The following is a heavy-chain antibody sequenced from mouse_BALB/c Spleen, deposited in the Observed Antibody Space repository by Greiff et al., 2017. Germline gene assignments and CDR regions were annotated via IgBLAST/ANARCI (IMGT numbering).Heavy chain of an antibody. V-gene: IGHV1S132*01. Sequence: QVQLKQSGAELVKPGASVKLSCKTSGYTFTSYWIQWVKQRPGQGLGWIGEIFPGTGTTYYNEKFKGKATLTIDTSSSTAYMQLSSLTSEDSAVYFCARKRYFDVWGAGTTVTVSS. CDR1: GYTFTSYW. CDR2: IFPGTGTT. CDR3: ARKRYFDV. J-gene: IGHJ1*01.